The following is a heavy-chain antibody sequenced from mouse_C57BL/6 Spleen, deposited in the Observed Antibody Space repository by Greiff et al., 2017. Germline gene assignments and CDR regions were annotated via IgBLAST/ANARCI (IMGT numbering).Heavy chain of an antibody. CDR3: ARIDGYAYAMDY. V-gene: IGHV1-80*01. Sequence: QVQLQQSGAELVKPGASVKISCKASGYAFSSYWMNWVKQRPGKGLEWIGQIYPGDGDTNYNGKFKGKATLTADKSSSTAYMQRSSLTSEDSAVYFCARIDGYAYAMDYWGQGTSVTVSS. D-gene: IGHD2-3*01. CDR2: IYPGDGDT. J-gene: IGHJ4*01. CDR1: GYAFSSYW.